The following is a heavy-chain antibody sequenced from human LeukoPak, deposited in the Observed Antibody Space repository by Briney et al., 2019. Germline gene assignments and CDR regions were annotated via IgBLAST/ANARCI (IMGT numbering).Heavy chain of an antibody. J-gene: IGHJ2*01. CDR3: AEVPKRWYFDL. CDR2: ISGSGANT. CDR1: GYTFSTYD. Sequence: GGSLRLSCAASGYTFSTYDMIWVRQAPGKGLEWVSAISGSGANTYYADSVKGRVTISRDNSKNTLYLEMNSLRGDDTALYYCAEVPKRWYFDLWGRGTLVTVSS. V-gene: IGHV3-23*01.